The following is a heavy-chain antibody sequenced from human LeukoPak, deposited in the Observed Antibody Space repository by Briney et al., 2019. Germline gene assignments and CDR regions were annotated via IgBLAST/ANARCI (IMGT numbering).Heavy chain of an antibody. D-gene: IGHD2-2*02. CDR3: ARDPVPATIQGPDY. Sequence: GASVKVSCKASGYIFTSYYMHWVRQAPGQGPEWMGIINPSGGSTSYAQKFQGRVTMTRDTSTSTVYMELSSLRSDDTGVYYCARDPVPATIQGPDYWGQGTPVTVSS. CDR1: GYIFTSYY. V-gene: IGHV1-46*01. CDR2: INPSGGST. J-gene: IGHJ4*02.